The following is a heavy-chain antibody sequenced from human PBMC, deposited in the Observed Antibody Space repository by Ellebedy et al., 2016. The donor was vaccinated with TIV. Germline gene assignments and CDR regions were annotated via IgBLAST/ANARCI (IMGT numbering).Heavy chain of an antibody. V-gene: IGHV5-51*01. J-gene: IGHJ4*02. CDR1: GYTFINYW. Sequence: GESLKIPCTGSGYTFINYWIGWVRQMPGKGLEWMGIISPAYSDTRYSPSFQGQVPISVDKSINTASLQWSSLKASDSAMYYCARHVGDGSHFDYWGQGTLVTVSS. CDR2: ISPAYSDT. CDR3: ARHVGDGSHFDY. D-gene: IGHD5-24*01.